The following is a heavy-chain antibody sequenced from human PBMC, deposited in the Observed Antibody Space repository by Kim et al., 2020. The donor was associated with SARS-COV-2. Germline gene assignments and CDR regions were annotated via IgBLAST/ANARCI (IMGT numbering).Heavy chain of an antibody. J-gene: IGHJ3*02. Sequence: SETLSLTCTVSGGSISSSSYYWGWIRQPPGKGLEWIGNIYYSGSTSYNLSLKSRVTISIDTSKNQFSLKLSSVTAADTAVYYCARGYYGSGKRDIWGQGTMVTVSS. CDR2: IYYSGST. V-gene: IGHV4-39*01. CDR1: GGSISSSSYY. D-gene: IGHD3-10*01. CDR3: ARGYYGSGKRDI.